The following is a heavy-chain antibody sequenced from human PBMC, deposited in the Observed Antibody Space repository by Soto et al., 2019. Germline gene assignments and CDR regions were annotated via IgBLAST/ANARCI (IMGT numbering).Heavy chain of an antibody. J-gene: IGHJ4*02. D-gene: IGHD5-18*01. CDR2: ISAYNGNP. CDR3: ARASYGHLTNGGYDY. V-gene: IGHV1-18*04. CDR1: GYTFTSYG. Sequence: QVQLVQSGAEVKKPGASVKVSCKASGYTFTSYGISWVRQAPGQGLEWMGWISAYNGNPNYAQKLQGRVTMTTDPSTSTAYMELRGLRSDDTAVYSGARASYGHLTNGGYDYWGQGTLVTVAS.